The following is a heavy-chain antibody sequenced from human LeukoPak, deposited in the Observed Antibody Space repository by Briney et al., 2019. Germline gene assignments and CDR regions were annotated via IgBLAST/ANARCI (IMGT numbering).Heavy chain of an antibody. J-gene: IGHJ4*02. CDR3: ARDRVGYSRCFDY. CDR1: GDSISNYY. Sequence: KPSETLSLTCTVSGDSISNYYWNWIRQPPGKGLEWIGYIYNSGSTNYNPSLKSRVTISVDTSKNQFSLKLNSVTAADTAVYHCARDRVGYSRCFDYWGQGTLVTVSS. CDR2: IYNSGST. V-gene: IGHV4-59*01. D-gene: IGHD6-13*01.